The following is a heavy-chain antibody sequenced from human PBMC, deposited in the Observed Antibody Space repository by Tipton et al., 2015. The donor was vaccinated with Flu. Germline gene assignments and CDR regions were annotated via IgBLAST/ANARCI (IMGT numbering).Heavy chain of an antibody. V-gene: IGHV3-30*03. Sequence: SLRLSCAASGFIFSTYDMNWVRQAPGKGLEWVAVISYDGKNKHYVDSVKGRFTVSRDNSKNTLYLQMNSLRPEDTAMYFCARGAKVNTWHWFDPWGQGALVTVSS. J-gene: IGHJ5*02. CDR3: ARGAKVNTWHWFDP. CDR2: ISYDGKNK. D-gene: IGHD5-18*01. CDR1: GFIFSTYD.